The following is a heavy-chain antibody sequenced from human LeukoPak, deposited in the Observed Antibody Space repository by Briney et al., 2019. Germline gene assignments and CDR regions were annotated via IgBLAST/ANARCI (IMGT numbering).Heavy chain of an antibody. J-gene: IGHJ4*02. Sequence: GGSLRLSCAASGFTFSSYEMHWVRQAPGKGLEGVSYISRSGSTIFYADSVKGRFTISRDNAKNSLYLQMSSLRVEDTAVYYCASSRYSSSSNFDSWGQGTLVTVSS. D-gene: IGHD6-6*01. CDR1: GFTFSSYE. V-gene: IGHV3-48*03. CDR2: ISRSGSTI. CDR3: ASSRYSSSSNFDS.